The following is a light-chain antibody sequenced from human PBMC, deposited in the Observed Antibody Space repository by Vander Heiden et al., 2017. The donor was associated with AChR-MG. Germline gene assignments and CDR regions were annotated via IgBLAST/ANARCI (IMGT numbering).Light chain of an antibody. CDR3: QQYNNLPPGWT. V-gene: IGKV3-15*01. J-gene: IGKJ1*01. CDR1: QSVSSN. CDR2: GAS. Sequence: EIVITHSPATLSVSPGEVATLSCRASQSVSSNLARYPQKPGKGPRLLISGASTRATGIPARFSGSGVGTGFTLTISSLQSEDCAVYFWQQYNNLPPGWTFGQGTKVEIK.